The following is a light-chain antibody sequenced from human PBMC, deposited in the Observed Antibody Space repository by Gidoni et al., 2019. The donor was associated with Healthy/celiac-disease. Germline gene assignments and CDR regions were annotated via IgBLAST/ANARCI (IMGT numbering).Light chain of an antibody. J-gene: IGKJ1*01. CDR1: QSVSSY. Sequence: DIVLTQSPATLSLSPGERATLSCRASQSVSSYLAWYQQKPGQAPRLLIYDASNRATGIPARFSGSGSGTDFTLTSSSLEPEDCAGYYCQQRSNWPPGWTFXXXTKVEIK. CDR2: DAS. CDR3: QQRSNWPPGWT. V-gene: IGKV3-11*01.